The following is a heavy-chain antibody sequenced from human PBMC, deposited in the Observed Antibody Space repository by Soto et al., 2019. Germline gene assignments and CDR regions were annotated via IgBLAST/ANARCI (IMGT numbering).Heavy chain of an antibody. CDR2: IYPSGGTT. CDR3: AKDSAQYFNFWSGNSLNGFDS. D-gene: IGHD3-3*01. Sequence: ASVKVSCKASGYTFTNYYIHWVRQAPGQGLEWMGIIYPSGGTTTYAQKFQGRVTVTRDTSTSTVFMELSSLRSDDTAVYYCAKDSAQYFNFWSGNSLNGFDSWGQGTPVTVSS. V-gene: IGHV1-46*01. CDR1: GYTFTNYY. J-gene: IGHJ5*01.